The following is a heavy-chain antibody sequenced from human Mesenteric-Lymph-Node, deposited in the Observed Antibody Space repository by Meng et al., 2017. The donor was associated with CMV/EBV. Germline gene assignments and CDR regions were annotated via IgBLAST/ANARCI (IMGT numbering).Heavy chain of an antibody. V-gene: IGHV3-30*19. CDR2: ISYDGSNK. J-gene: IGHJ3*02. CDR3: ARDVFLEGVRDSSGYYYNAPDAFDI. D-gene: IGHD3-22*01. Sequence: GESLKISCAASGFTFSSYGMHWVRQAPGKGLEWVAVISYDGSNKYYADSVKGRFTISRDNSKNTLYLQMNSLRAEDTAVYYCARDVFLEGVRDSSGYYYNAPDAFDIWGQGTMVTVSS. CDR1: GFTFSSYG.